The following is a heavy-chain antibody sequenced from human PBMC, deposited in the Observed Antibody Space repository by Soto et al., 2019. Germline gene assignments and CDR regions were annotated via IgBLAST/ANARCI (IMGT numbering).Heavy chain of an antibody. CDR2: INNSGGST. J-gene: IGHJ4*02. D-gene: IGHD5-18*01. CDR1: GFTFSSYA. V-gene: IGHV3-23*01. CDR3: AKDGLGAYTYGSYYFDY. Sequence: GGSLRLSCAASGFTFSSYAMSWVRQAPGKGLEWVSTINNSGGSTYYADSVKGRFTISRDNSKNTLYLQMNSLRAEDTAVYYCAKDGLGAYTYGSYYFDYWGQGTLVTVSS.